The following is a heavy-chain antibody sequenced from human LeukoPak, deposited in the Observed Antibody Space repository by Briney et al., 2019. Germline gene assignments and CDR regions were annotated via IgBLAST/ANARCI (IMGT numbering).Heavy chain of an antibody. CDR3: AKAPLQLWLTIDY. D-gene: IGHD5-18*01. J-gene: IGHJ4*02. CDR2: LNQDGSEK. Sequence: QPGGSLRLSCAASGFTFSNYYMSWVRQAPGKGLEWVANLNQDGSEKDYVDSVKGRFTISRDNARNSLYLQMNSLRAEDTAVYYCAKAPLQLWLTIDYWGQGTLVTVSS. CDR1: GFTFSNYY. V-gene: IGHV3-7*01.